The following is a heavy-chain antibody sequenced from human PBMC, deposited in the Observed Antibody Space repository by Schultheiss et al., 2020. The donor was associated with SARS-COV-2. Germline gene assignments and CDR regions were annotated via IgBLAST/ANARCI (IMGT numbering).Heavy chain of an antibody. CDR2: ISSTGAST. CDR3: ARLTTVTLGDAFDI. CDR1: GFTFNDYA. D-gene: IGHD4-17*01. Sequence: GGSLRLSCAASGFTFNDYAMHWVRQAPGKGLEWVSAISSTGASTYYADSVKGRFTISRDNAKNSLYLQMNSLRAEDTAVYYCARLTTVTLGDAFDIWGQGTMVTVSS. V-gene: IGHV3-23*01. J-gene: IGHJ3*02.